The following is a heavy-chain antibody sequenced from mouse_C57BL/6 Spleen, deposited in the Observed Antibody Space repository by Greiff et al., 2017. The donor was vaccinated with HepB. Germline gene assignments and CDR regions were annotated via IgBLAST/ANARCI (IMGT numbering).Heavy chain of an antibody. J-gene: IGHJ2*01. V-gene: IGHV1-64*01. CDR3: ARGSTVVATNFDY. Sequence: GEERGKRGEEGKGEGKEEGEDLNRGGRSGGKKRPGQGREWIGRMHPNSGSTNYNEKFKSKATLTVDKSSSTAYMQLSSLTSEDSAVYYCARGSTVVATNFDYWGQGTTLTVSS. D-gene: IGHD1-1*01. CDR2: MHPNSGST. CDR1: GEDLNRGG.